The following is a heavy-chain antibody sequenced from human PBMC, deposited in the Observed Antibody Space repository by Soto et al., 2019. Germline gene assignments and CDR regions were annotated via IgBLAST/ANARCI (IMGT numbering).Heavy chain of an antibody. D-gene: IGHD3-10*01. J-gene: IGHJ6*02. CDR3: AQGEDGLYYYYGMDV. Sequence: SETLSLTCAVSGDSITSNYWWAWIRQSPGKGLIWIGSIFHSGTTYYNPSLESRVTISVDTSKNQFSLKLSSVTAADTAVYYCAQGEDGLYYYYGMDVWGQGTTVTVSS. CDR2: IFHSGTT. V-gene: IGHV4-38-2*01. CDR1: GDSITSNYW.